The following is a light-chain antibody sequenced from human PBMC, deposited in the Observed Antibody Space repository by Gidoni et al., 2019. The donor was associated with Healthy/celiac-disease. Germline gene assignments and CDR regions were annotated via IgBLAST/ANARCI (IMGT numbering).Light chain of an antibody. CDR3: QQYNSYSWT. V-gene: IGKV1-5*03. Sequence: DIPITQSPSTRSASVGDRVTITCRASQSISSWLAWYQQKPGKAPKLLIYKASSLESGVPSRLSGSGSGTEFTLTISSLQPDDFATYYCQQYNSYSWTFGQGTKVEIK. CDR1: QSISSW. CDR2: KAS. J-gene: IGKJ1*01.